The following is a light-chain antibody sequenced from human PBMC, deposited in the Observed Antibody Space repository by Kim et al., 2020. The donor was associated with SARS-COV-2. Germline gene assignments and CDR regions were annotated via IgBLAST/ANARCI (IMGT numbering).Light chain of an antibody. CDR3: QAWDSSSNWV. Sequence: PGQKASITCYGDKLGDKYACWYQQKPGQSPVRVIYQDSKRPSGIPERFSGSNSGNTATLTISGTQAMDEADYYCQAWDSSSNWVFGGGTQLTVL. J-gene: IGLJ3*02. V-gene: IGLV3-1*01. CDR2: QDS. CDR1: KLGDKY.